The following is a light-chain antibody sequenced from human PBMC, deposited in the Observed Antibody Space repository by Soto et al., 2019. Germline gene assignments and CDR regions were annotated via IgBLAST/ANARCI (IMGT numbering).Light chain of an antibody. CDR1: SGHSSYA. V-gene: IGLV4-69*01. CDR2: LNSDGSH. Sequence: QPVLTQSPSASASLGASVKLTCTLSSGHSSYAIAWHQQQPEKGPRYLMILNSDGSHSKGDGIPDRFSGSSSGAERYLTISSLQSEDEADYYCQTWCTGILVFGGGTKLTVL. J-gene: IGLJ2*01. CDR3: QTWCTGILV.